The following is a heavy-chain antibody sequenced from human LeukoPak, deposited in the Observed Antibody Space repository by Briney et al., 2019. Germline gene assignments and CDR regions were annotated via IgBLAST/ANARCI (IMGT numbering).Heavy chain of an antibody. D-gene: IGHD6-6*01. CDR2: IYYSGST. CDR3: ARVIRRYFDY. CDR1: GGSISSSSYY. V-gene: IGHV4-39*07. Sequence: PSETLSLTCTVSGGSISSSSYYWGWIRQPPGKGLEWIGSIYYSGSTYYNPSLKSRVTISVDTSKNQFSLKLSSVTAADTAVYYCARVIRRYFDYWGQGTLVTVSS. J-gene: IGHJ4*02.